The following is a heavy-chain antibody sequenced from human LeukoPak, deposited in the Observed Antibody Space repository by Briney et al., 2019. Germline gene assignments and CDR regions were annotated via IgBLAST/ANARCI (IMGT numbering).Heavy chain of an antibody. CDR2: SGGAT. CDR1: GFTLSSYS. Sequence: RGSLRLSCSASGFTLSSYSMHWVRQAPGKGLEYVSTSGGATYYADSVKGRFTISRDNAKNTLYLQMSSLRAEDTAVYYCIKDRTGTYSFDYWGQGTLVTVSP. D-gene: IGHD7-27*01. V-gene: IGHV3-64D*09. CDR3: IKDRTGTYSFDY. J-gene: IGHJ4*02.